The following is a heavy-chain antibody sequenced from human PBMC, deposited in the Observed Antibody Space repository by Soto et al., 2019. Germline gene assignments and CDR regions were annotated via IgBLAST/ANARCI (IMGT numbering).Heavy chain of an antibody. V-gene: IGHV3-20*04. D-gene: IGHD6-19*01. CDR1: GFTFDDYG. CDR3: ARGGIAVAGPPLGADYYYYGMDV. CDR2: INWNGGST. Sequence: GGSLRLSCAASGFTFDDYGMSWVRQAPGKGLEWVSGINWNGGSTGYADSVKGRFTISRDNAKNSLYLQMNSLRAEDTALYYCARGGIAVAGPPLGADYYYYGMDVWGQGTTVTVSS. J-gene: IGHJ6*02.